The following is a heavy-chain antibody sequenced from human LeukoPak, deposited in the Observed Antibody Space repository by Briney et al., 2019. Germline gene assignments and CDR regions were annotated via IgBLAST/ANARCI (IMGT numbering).Heavy chain of an antibody. V-gene: IGHV4-59*01. D-gene: IGHD2-2*01. J-gene: IGHJ4*02. CDR1: GGSISSFY. Sequence: SETLSLTCTVSGGSISSFYWHWIRQPPGKGLEWIGNIYYTGGTNYNPSLKSRVTISVDRSKNQFSLKLTSLTAADTAVYYCAREGCSSTSCSQTSFDSWGQGTLVRVSS. CDR2: IYYTGGT. CDR3: AREGCSSTSCSQTSFDS.